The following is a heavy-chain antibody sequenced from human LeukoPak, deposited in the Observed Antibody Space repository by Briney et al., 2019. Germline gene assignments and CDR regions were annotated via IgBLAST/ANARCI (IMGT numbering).Heavy chain of an antibody. J-gene: IGHJ6*02. Sequence: SETLSLTCTVSGGSISSGDYYWSWIRQPPGKGLEWIGYIYYSGSTYYNPSLKSRVTISVDTSKNQFSLKPSSVTAADTAVYYCARDRSGSYLAYYGMDVWGQGTTVTVSS. CDR3: ARDRSGSYLAYYGMDV. D-gene: IGHD3-10*01. CDR1: GGSISSGDYY. V-gene: IGHV4-30-4*01. CDR2: IYYSGST.